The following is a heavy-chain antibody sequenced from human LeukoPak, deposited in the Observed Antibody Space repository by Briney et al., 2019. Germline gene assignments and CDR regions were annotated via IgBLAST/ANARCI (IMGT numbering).Heavy chain of an antibody. CDR3: ARGRYSGTTYYFDY. CDR1: GFTVSSNY. Sequence: PGGSLRLSCAASGFTVSSNYMSWVRQAPGKGLEWVSVIYSGGSTYYADSVKGRFTISRDNSKNTLYLQMNSLRAEDTAVYYCARGRYSGTTYYFDYWGQGTLVTVSS. V-gene: IGHV3-53*01. D-gene: IGHD5-12*01. J-gene: IGHJ4*02. CDR2: IYSGGST.